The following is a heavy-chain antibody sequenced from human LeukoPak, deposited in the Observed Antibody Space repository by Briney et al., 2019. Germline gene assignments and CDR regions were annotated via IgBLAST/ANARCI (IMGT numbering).Heavy chain of an antibody. J-gene: IGHJ4*02. Sequence: PGGSLRLSCAASGFTFSSFAMSWVRQAPGKGLEWVSAISDSGGYTYYADSVKGRLTTSRDNSKSTLYLQMNSLRAEDTAVYYCAKLGNFASGSYSDWGQGTLVTVSS. CDR3: AKLGNFASGSYSD. CDR1: GFTFSSFA. V-gene: IGHV3-23*01. CDR2: ISDSGGYT. D-gene: IGHD3-10*01.